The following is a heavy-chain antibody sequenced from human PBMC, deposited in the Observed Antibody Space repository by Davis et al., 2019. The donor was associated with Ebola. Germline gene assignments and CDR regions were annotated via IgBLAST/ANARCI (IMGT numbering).Heavy chain of an antibody. CDR2: ISGSGGST. CDR1: GFTFSSYA. V-gene: IGHV3-23*01. CDR3: TRTDNSGYEQFDY. Sequence: PGGSLRLSCAASGFTFSSYAMSWVRQAPGKGLEWVSAISGSGGSTYYADSVKGRFTIFRDNSKNTLYLQMNSLRAEDTGVYYCTRTDNSGYEQFDYWGQGALVTVSS. D-gene: IGHD5-12*01. J-gene: IGHJ4*02.